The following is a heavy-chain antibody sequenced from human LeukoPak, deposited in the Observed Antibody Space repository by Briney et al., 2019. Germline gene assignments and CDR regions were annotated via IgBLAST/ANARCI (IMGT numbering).Heavy chain of an antibody. CDR1: GGSVSSGSYY. CDR3: ARGFGDWGLSWFDP. CDR2: IYYSGSA. J-gene: IGHJ5*02. V-gene: IGHV4-61*01. Sequence: SETLSLTCTVSGGSVSSGSYYWSWIRQPPGRGLEWIGYIYYSGSAKYNPSLKSRVTISVGTSKNQFSLKLTSVTAADTAVYYCARGFGDWGLSWFDPWGQGTLVTVSS. D-gene: IGHD3-10*01.